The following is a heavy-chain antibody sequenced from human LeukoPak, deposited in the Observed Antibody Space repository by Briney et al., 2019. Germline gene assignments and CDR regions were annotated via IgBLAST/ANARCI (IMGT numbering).Heavy chain of an antibody. CDR1: GYTFTSYY. J-gene: IGHJ4*02. V-gene: IGHV1-46*01. D-gene: IGHD3-22*01. CDR2: INPRGGNT. CDR3: SRDRTDYYHSSGHYFDY. Sequence: EPSVKVSCKASGYTFTSYYIHWVRHAPGQGLEWMGVINPRGGNTTCAQEFQRRDAVTRDMSTSTVHRELATLRCQDTRVYHCSRDRTDYYHSSGHYFDYWGQGTLVTVSS.